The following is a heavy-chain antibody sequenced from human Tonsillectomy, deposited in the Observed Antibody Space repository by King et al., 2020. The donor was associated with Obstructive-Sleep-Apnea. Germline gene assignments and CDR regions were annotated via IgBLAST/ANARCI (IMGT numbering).Heavy chain of an antibody. CDR3: ARAATGWYDD. CDR1: GYTFTSSD. D-gene: IGHD1-1*01. Sequence: QLVQSGADVKKPGASVKVSCKASGYTFTSSDIIWVRQAPGQGLEWMGWISTSNGETIYAQKFLGRVTMTTETSTSTGYMELRSLRSDDTAVYYCARAATGWYDDWGQGTLVTVSS. CDR2: ISTSNGET. V-gene: IGHV1-18*01. J-gene: IGHJ5*02.